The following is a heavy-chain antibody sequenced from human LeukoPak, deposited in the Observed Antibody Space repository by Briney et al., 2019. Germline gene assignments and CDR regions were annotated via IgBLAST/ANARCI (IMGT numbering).Heavy chain of an antibody. V-gene: IGHV3-7*03. Sequence: PGGSLRLSCAASGFTFNNCWMSWVRQAPGKGLEWVANIKQDGSGLYYVESVKGRFTISRDNAKNSLYLRMTSLRAEDTAVYYCARDPGRTGFDYWGQGTLVTVSS. CDR2: IKQDGSGL. J-gene: IGHJ4*02. CDR1: GFTFNNCW. D-gene: IGHD1/OR15-1a*01. CDR3: ARDPGRTGFDY.